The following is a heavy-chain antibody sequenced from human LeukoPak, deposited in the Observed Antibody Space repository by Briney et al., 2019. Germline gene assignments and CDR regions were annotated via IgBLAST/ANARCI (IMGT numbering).Heavy chain of an antibody. CDR1: GFTFSSYA. Sequence: PGGSLRLSCAASGFTFSSYAMYWVRRTPGKGLEYVSVISGNGVSTHYATSVKGRFTISRDNSKNTLYLQMNSLRAEDTAVYYCARDSFDYWGQGTLVTASS. CDR3: ARDSFDY. J-gene: IGHJ4*02. V-gene: IGHV3-64*01. CDR2: ISGNGVST.